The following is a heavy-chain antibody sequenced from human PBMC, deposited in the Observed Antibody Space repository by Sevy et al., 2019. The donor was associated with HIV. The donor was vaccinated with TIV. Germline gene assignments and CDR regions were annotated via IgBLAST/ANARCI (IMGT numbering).Heavy chain of an antibody. D-gene: IGHD1-26*01. J-gene: IGHJ4*02. CDR1: GFTFSSDW. CDR3: IRGTSGTFGH. Sequence: GGSLRLSCEVSGFTFSSDWMHWVRQAPGKGLVWVSRINSDGSRTNYADSVKGRFTISRDSAKNTLFLKMDSLRAEDTAMYYCIRGTSGTFGHWGQGTLVTVSS. CDR2: INSDGSRT. V-gene: IGHV3-74*01.